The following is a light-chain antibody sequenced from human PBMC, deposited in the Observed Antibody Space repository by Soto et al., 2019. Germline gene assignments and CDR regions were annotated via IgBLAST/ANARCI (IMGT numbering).Light chain of an antibody. V-gene: IGKV1-5*01. CDR2: DAS. J-gene: IGKJ1*01. Sequence: DIQVTQSPSTLSASVGYRFTITCRASQSISNWLAWYQQKPGRAPKLLIYDASTLESGVPSRFTGSGSGTEFTLTISSLQPDDFATYYCQQYDTYSWTFGQGTTVDIK. CDR1: QSISNW. CDR3: QQYDTYSWT.